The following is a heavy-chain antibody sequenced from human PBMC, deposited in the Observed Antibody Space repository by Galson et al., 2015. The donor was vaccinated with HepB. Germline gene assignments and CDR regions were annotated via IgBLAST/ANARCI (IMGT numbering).Heavy chain of an antibody. CDR1: GYTFTSYG. CDR2: ISAYNGNT. V-gene: IGHV1-18*04. D-gene: IGHD3-22*01. CDR3: ARALYDSSGAYGMDV. J-gene: IGHJ6*02. Sequence: SVKVSCKASGYTFTSYGISWVRQAPGQGLEWMGWISAYNGNTYYAQKLQGRVTMTTDTSTSTAYMELRSLGSDDTAVYYCARALYDSSGAYGMDVWGQGTTVTVSS.